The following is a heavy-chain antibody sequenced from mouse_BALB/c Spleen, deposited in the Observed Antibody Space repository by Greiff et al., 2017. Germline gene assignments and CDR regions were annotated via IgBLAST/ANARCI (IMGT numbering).Heavy chain of an antibody. CDR3: ARSAHYYGSSYWYFDV. D-gene: IGHD1-1*01. Sequence: QVQLQQSGPELVNPGASVRISCKASGYTFTSYYIHWVKQRPGQGLEWIGWIYPGNVNTKYNEKFKGKATLTADKSSSTAYMQLSSLTSEDSAVYFCARSAHYYGSSYWYFDVWGAGTTVTVSS. CDR1: GYTFTSYY. V-gene: IGHV1S56*01. J-gene: IGHJ1*01. CDR2: IYPGNVNT.